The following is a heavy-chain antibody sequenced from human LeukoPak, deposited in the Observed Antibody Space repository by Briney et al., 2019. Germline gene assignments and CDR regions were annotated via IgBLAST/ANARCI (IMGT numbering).Heavy chain of an antibody. V-gene: IGHV4-59*01. D-gene: IGHD1-26*01. J-gene: IGHJ4*02. CDR1: GGSISSYY. CDR3: ASSIYSGSYSIDY. CDR2: IYYSGST. Sequence: SETLSLTFTVSGGSISSYYRSWIRQPPGKGLEWIGYIYYSGSTNYNPSLKSRVTISVDTSKNQFSLKLSSVTAADTAVYYCASSIYSGSYSIDYWGQGTLVTVSS.